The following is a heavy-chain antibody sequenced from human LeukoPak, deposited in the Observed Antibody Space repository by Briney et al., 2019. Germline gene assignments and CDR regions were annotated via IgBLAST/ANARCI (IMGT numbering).Heavy chain of an antibody. Sequence: SETLSLTCTVSGGSISSSSYYWGWIRQPPGKGLEWIGYIYYSGSTNYNPSLKSRVTISVDTSKNQFSLKLSSVTSADTAVYYCARTYYDFWSGYYTGISVGPNFDYWGQGTLVTVSP. CDR3: ARTYYDFWSGYYTGISVGPNFDY. J-gene: IGHJ4*02. CDR1: GGSISSSSYY. V-gene: IGHV4-61*05. D-gene: IGHD3-3*01. CDR2: IYYSGST.